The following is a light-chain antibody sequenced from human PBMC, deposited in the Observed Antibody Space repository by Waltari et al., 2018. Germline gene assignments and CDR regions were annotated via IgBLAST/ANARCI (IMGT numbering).Light chain of an antibody. V-gene: IGKV3-15*01. CDR2: GAS. CDR1: QSLSSN. J-gene: IGKJ2*01. Sequence: IVMTQSPATLSVSPGEGPTLSCKASQSLSSNLAWYQQKPGQLPRLLIYGASTRATGIPARFSGSGSGTEFTLTISSLQAEDFATYYCQQYNSYSYTFGQGTKLEIK. CDR3: QQYNSYSYT.